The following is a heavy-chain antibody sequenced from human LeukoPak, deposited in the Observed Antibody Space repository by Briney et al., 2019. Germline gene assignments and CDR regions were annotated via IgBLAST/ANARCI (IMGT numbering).Heavy chain of an antibody. CDR2: IRYDGSNK. CDR3: AKAHNYIIAAAAHNWFDP. Sequence: GGSLRLSCAASGFTFSSYGMHWVRQAPGKGLEWVAFIRYDGSNKYYADSVKGRFTISRDNSKNTLYLQMNSLRAEDTAVYYCAKAHNYIIAAAAHNWFDPWGQGTLATVSS. CDR1: GFTFSSYG. J-gene: IGHJ5*02. V-gene: IGHV3-30*02. D-gene: IGHD6-13*01.